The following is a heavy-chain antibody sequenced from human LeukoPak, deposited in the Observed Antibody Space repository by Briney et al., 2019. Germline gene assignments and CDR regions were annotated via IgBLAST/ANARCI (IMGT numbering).Heavy chain of an antibody. D-gene: IGHD3-22*01. Sequence: GGSLRLSCAASGFTFSSYSMTWVRQAPGKGLEWVSSISSSSSYIYYADSVKGRFTISRDNAKNSLYLQMNSLRAEDTAVYYCARDYYDSSGYYYSGYWGQGTLVTVSS. CDR1: GFTFSSYS. J-gene: IGHJ4*02. V-gene: IGHV3-21*01. CDR2: ISSSSSYI. CDR3: ARDYYDSSGYYYSGY.